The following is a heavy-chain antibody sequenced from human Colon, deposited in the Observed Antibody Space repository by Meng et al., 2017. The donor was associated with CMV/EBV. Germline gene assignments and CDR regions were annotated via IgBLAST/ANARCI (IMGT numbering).Heavy chain of an antibody. D-gene: IGHD4-23*01. J-gene: IGHJ4*02. CDR1: SITSRQGG. Sequence: SITSRQGGVGWIRQPTGKALEWLAFSYWDDDNRYNPPLKSRLKVTKDTSRNQVILTVTNVDTVDTGTYYCAHRRDYNGNWDGGDFDFWGQGTLVTVSS. CDR2: SYWDDDN. CDR3: AHRRDYNGNWDGGDFDF. V-gene: IGHV2-5*02.